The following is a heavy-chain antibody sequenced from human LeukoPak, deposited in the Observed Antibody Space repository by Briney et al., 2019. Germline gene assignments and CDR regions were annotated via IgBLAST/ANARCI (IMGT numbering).Heavy chain of an antibody. Sequence: GGSLRLSCAASGFTFSSNAMTWVRQAPGKGLEWVSVIYSGGSTYYADSVKGRFTISRDNSKNTLYLQMNSLRPEDTAVYYCARVYYGSGSLYYYYYYMDVWGKGTTVTISS. J-gene: IGHJ6*03. V-gene: IGHV3-53*01. CDR2: IYSGGST. D-gene: IGHD3-10*01. CDR1: GFTFSSNA. CDR3: ARVYYGSGSLYYYYYYMDV.